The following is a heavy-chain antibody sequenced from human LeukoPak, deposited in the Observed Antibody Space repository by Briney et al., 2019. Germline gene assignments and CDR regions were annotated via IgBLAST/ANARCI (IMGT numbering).Heavy chain of an antibody. Sequence: SETLSLTCTVSGGSISSSSYYWGWIRQPPGKGLEWIGSIYYSGSTYYNPSLKSRVTISVDTSKNQFSLKLSSVTAADTAVYYRARVLSAAGTGGGNWFDPWGQGTLVTVSS. D-gene: IGHD6-13*01. CDR2: IYYSGST. CDR1: GGSISSSSYY. J-gene: IGHJ5*02. V-gene: IGHV4-39*07. CDR3: ARVLSAAGTGGGNWFDP.